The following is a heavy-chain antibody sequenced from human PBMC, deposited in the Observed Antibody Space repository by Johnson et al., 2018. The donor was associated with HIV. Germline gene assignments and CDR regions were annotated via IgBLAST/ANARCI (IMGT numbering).Heavy chain of an antibody. D-gene: IGHD3-22*01. CDR2: IKSKYHDETT. Sequence: VQLVESGGGFVKPEGSLRLSCAASGFTFKNAWMHWVRQAPGKGLEWIGRIKSKYHDETTDYAAPVKGRFAISRDDSKNTLYLQMNSLQTEDTGVYYCTTIHYDSSSPGAFDFWGQGTMVTVSS. CDR1: GFTFKNAW. J-gene: IGHJ3*01. V-gene: IGHV3-15*01. CDR3: TTIHYDSSSPGAFDF.